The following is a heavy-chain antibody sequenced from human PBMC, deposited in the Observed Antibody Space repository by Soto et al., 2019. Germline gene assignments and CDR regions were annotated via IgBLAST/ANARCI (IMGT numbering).Heavy chain of an antibody. CDR1: GYTFTSYG. CDR3: ARGLVVTAILWSVDDAFDI. V-gene: IGHV1-18*01. J-gene: IGHJ3*02. Sequence: QVQLVQSGAEVKKLGASVKVSCKASGYTFTSYGISWVRQAPGQGLEWMGWISAYNGNTNYAQKLQGRVTMTTDTSTSTAYMELRSLRSDDTAVYYCARGLVVTAILWSVDDAFDIWGQGTMVTVSS. D-gene: IGHD2-21*02. CDR2: ISAYNGNT.